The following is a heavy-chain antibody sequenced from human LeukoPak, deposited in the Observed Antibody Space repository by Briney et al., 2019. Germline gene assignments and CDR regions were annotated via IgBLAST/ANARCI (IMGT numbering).Heavy chain of an antibody. CDR3: ARGSRDSGWDFDY. CDR2: IYYSGST. Sequence: SQTLSLTCTVSGGSISSGSYYWSWIRQPPGKGLEWIGYIYYSGSTNYNPSLKSRVTISVDTSKNQFSLKLSSVTAADTAVYYCARGSRDSGWDFDYWGQGTLVTVSS. D-gene: IGHD6-19*01. CDR1: GGSISSGSYY. V-gene: IGHV4-61*01. J-gene: IGHJ4*02.